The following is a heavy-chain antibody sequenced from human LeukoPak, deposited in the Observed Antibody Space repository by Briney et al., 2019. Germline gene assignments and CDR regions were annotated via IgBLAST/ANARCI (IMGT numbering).Heavy chain of an antibody. CDR2: IYYNGRT. D-gene: IGHD5-24*01. V-gene: IGHV4-59*01. CDR1: GGSISSSS. Sequence: PSETLSLTCTVPGGSISSSSWTWIRQPPGKGLEWIGYIYYNGRTNYNPSLKSRVTISADTSNNQFSLKLSSVTAADTAVYYCARGSRWLPDWGQGTLVTVSS. J-gene: IGHJ4*02. CDR3: ARGSRWLPD.